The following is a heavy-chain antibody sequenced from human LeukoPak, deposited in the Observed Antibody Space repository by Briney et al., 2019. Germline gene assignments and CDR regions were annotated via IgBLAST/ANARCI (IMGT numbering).Heavy chain of an antibody. J-gene: IGHJ4*02. CDR3: ASYRRYDSSGDQGGY. CDR1: GYTFTGYY. D-gene: IGHD3-22*01. Sequence: ASVKVSCKASGYTFTGYYMHWVRQAPGQGLEWMGWINPNSGGTNYAQKFQGRVTMTRDTSISTAYMELSRLRSDDTAVYYCASYRRYDSSGDQGGYWGQGTLVTVSS. V-gene: IGHV1-2*02. CDR2: INPNSGGT.